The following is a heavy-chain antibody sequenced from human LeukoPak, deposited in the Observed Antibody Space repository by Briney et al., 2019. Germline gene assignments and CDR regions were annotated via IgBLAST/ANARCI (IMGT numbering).Heavy chain of an antibody. CDR3: ARDTTGYYFDY. V-gene: IGHV1-69*13. CDR1: GGTFSSYA. J-gene: IGHJ4*02. D-gene: IGHD4-17*01. Sequence: ASVKVSCKASGGTFSSYAISWVRQAPGQGLEWVGGIIPIFGTANYALKFQGRVTITADESTSTAYMELSSLRSEDTAVYYCARDTTGYYFDYWGQGTLVTVSS. CDR2: IIPIFGTA.